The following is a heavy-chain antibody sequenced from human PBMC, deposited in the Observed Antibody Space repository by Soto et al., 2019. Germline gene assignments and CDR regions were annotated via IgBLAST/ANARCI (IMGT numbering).Heavy chain of an antibody. CDR2: IYHGGTT. J-gene: IGHJ4*01. CDR3: AKAHVMVVACSTFDY. V-gene: IGHV4-38-2*02. CDR1: GYSISSGSY. Sequence: SETLSLTCTVSGYSISSGSYWGWIRQPPGKGPEWIASIYHGGTTFYNPSLKSRVTVSVDKSNNQFSLKLRSVTAADTAVYYCAKAHVMVVACSTFDYWGHGTLVTVSS. D-gene: IGHD2-2*01.